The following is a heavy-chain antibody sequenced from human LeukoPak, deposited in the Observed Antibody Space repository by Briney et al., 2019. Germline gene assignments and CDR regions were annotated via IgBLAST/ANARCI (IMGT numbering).Heavy chain of an antibody. CDR1: GFTFSSYA. Sequence: PGGALRLSCAASGFTFSSYAMSWVRQALGKGLEWVSGISGSGGTTYYADSVQGRFTISRDNSKKTLFLQMSSLRAEDTAVYYCAKGDVVTAIFPLDYWGQGTLVIVSS. CDR2: ISGSGGTT. J-gene: IGHJ4*02. V-gene: IGHV3-23*01. CDR3: AKGDVVTAIFPLDY. D-gene: IGHD5-12*01.